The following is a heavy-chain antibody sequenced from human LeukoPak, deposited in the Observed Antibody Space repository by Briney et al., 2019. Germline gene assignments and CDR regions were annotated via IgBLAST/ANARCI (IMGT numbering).Heavy chain of an antibody. CDR2: IYPGDSDT. J-gene: IGHJ4*02. CDR3: ARLEGGIAVAGPSPNFDY. V-gene: IGHV5-51*01. CDR1: RYSFTSYW. D-gene: IGHD6-19*01. Sequence: GESLKISCKGSRYSFTSYWIGWVRQMTGKGLEWIGIIYPGDSDTRYSPSFQGQVTIPADKSITTAYLQWNSLKASETGMYYCARLEGGIAVAGPSPNFDYWGQGTLVTVSS.